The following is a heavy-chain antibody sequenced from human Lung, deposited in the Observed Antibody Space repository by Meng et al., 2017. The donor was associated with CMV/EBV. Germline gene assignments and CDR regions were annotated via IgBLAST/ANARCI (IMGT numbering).Heavy chain of an antibody. J-gene: IGHJ5*02. CDR2: IYYSGST. V-gene: IGHV4-31*03. CDR1: GGSISSGGFY. D-gene: IGHD4-17*01. Sequence: QVQLQESGPGLLKPSQTLSLTCTVSGGSISSGGFYWSWIRQHPGKGLEWIGYIYYSGSTYYNPSLRSRVAISIDTSKNQFSLKLTSVTAADTAVYFCARTNYGDYNWFDPWGQGTLVTVSS. CDR3: ARTNYGDYNWFDP.